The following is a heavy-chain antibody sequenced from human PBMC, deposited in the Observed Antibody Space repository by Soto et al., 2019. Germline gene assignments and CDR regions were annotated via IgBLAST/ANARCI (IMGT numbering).Heavy chain of an antibody. Sequence: PGGSLRLSCAASGFTFTRYSMNWARQAPGKGLEWVSSISSTTTYIYYGDSMRGRFTISRDNAKNSLYLEMNSLRAEDTAVYYCARESYDLTWYFDCWGQVTLVTVSS. J-gene: IGHJ4*02. CDR3: ARESYDLTWYFDC. CDR1: GFTFTRYS. V-gene: IGHV3-21*06. D-gene: IGHD3-22*01. CDR2: ISSTTTYI.